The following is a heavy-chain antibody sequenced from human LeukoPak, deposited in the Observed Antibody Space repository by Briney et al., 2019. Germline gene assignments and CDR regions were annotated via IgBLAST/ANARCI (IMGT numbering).Heavy chain of an antibody. V-gene: IGHV3-23*01. J-gene: IGHJ1*01. Sequence: GGSLRLSCAASGFTFSSYAMSWVRQAPGKGLEWVSAISGSGGSTYYADSVKGRFTISRDKSKNTLYLQMNSLRAEDTAVYYCAKVGFCSGGSCYSAEYFQHWGQGTLVTVSS. CDR2: ISGSGGST. D-gene: IGHD2-15*01. CDR3: AKVGFCSGGSCYSAEYFQH. CDR1: GFTFSSYA.